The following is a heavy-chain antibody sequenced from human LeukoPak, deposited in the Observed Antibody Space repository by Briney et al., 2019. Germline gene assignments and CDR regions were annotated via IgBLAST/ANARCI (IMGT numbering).Heavy chain of an antibody. CDR1: GYSISSGYY. CDR3: ARGRRVTRWLQLGYYYMDV. V-gene: IGHV4-38-2*02. Sequence: SETLSLTCTVSGYSISSGYYWGWIRQPPGKGLEWIGSIYHSRSTYYNPSLKSRVTISVDTSKNQFSLKLSSVTAADTAVYYCARGRRVTRWLQLGYYYMDVWGKGTTVTISS. J-gene: IGHJ6*03. CDR2: IYHSRST. D-gene: IGHD5-24*01.